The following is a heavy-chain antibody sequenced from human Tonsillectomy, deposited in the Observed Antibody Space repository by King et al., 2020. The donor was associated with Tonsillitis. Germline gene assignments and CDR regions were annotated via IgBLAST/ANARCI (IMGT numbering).Heavy chain of an antibody. CDR3: ERDWDYGSRSASLDY. CDR1: GGSISSYY. CDR2: ISTSWST. V-gene: IGHV4-4*07. Sequence: VQLQESGPGLVKPSETLSLTCTVSGGSISSYYWSWIRQPAGKGLKWIGRISTSWSTNYNPSLKSRVTMSVDTSKNQFSLKLSSVTAADTAVHYCERDWDYGSRSASLDYWGQGTLVTVSS. J-gene: IGHJ4*02. D-gene: IGHD3-10*01.